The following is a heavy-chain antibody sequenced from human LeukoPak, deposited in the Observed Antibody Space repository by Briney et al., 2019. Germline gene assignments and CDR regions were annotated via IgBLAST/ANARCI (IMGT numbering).Heavy chain of an antibody. V-gene: IGHV4-4*07. CDR2: ISTGGST. J-gene: IGHJ4*02. D-gene: IGHD6-13*01. Sequence: KASETLSLTCTVSGGSISSYYWNWVRQPAGEGLEWIGRISTGGSTDYNPSLESRLTMSVDTSKNQFSLRLSSVTAADTAVYYCARDGSSSWPFDFWGQGTLVTVSS. CDR1: GGSISSYY. CDR3: ARDGSSSWPFDF.